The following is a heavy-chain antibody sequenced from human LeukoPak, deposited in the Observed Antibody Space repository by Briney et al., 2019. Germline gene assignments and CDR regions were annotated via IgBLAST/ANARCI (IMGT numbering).Heavy chain of an antibody. Sequence: PSGTLSLTCTVSGGSISSYYWSWFRQTPGKGPEWIGYIYYSGSAKYNPSLKSRVTISVDRSKNQLSLKLNSVTAADTAVYYCARYWGVQLWPHWYFDLWGRGSLVTVSS. J-gene: IGHJ2*01. D-gene: IGHD5-18*01. V-gene: IGHV4-59*01. CDR2: IYYSGSA. CDR3: ARYWGVQLWPHWYFDL. CDR1: GGSISSYY.